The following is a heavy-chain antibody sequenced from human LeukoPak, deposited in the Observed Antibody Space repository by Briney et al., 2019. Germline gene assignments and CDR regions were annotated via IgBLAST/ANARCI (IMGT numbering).Heavy chain of an antibody. CDR2: ISYDGSNK. V-gene: IGHV3-30*04. CDR1: GFTFSSYA. J-gene: IGHJ4*02. Sequence: GRSLRLSCAASGFTFSSYAMHWVRQAPGKGLKWVAVISYDGSNKYYADSVKGRFTISRDNSKNTLYLQMDSLRAEDTAVYYCARPERIQLWLPIDYWGQGTLVTVSS. D-gene: IGHD5-18*01. CDR3: ARPERIQLWLPIDY.